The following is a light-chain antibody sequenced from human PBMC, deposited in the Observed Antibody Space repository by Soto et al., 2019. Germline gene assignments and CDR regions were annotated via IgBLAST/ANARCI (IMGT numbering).Light chain of an antibody. J-gene: IGLJ3*02. Sequence: SYELTQPPSVSVAPGKTARITCGGNNIGSKSVHWYQQKPGQAPVLVIYYDSDRPSGIPERFSGSNSGNTATLTISSVEAGDEADYYCRVWDSSSDHWVFGGGTQLTVL. CDR1: NIGSKS. CDR3: RVWDSSSDHWV. V-gene: IGLV3-21*04. CDR2: YDS.